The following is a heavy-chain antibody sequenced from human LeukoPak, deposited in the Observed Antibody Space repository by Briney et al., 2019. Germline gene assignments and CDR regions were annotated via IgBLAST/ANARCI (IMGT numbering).Heavy chain of an antibody. CDR2: ISSSRSTI. Sequence: PGGSLRLSCVASGFNFSSYSMNWVRQAPGKGLEWVSYISSSRSTIYYADSVKGRFTITRDNAKNSLYLQMNSLRAEDTAVYYCVSSFYYETFTGYYFFDYWGQGTLVTVSS. CDR3: VSSFYYETFTGYYFFDY. D-gene: IGHD3-9*01. CDR1: GFNFSSYS. V-gene: IGHV3-48*04. J-gene: IGHJ4*02.